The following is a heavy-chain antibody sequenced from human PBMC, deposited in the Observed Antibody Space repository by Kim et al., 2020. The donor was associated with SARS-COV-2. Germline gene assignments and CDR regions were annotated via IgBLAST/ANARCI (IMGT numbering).Heavy chain of an antibody. Sequence: GGSLRLSCAASGFTFSSYAMSWVRQAPGKGLEWVSVIYSGGSSTYYADSVKGRFTISRDNSKNTLYLHMNSLRAEDTAVYYCAKDSMVVVTANYPAYYYYGMDVWGHGTTATVSS. D-gene: IGHD2-21*02. CDR2: IYSGGSST. V-gene: IGHV3-23*03. J-gene: IGHJ6*02. CDR3: AKDSMVVVTANYPAYYYYGMDV. CDR1: GFTFSSYA.